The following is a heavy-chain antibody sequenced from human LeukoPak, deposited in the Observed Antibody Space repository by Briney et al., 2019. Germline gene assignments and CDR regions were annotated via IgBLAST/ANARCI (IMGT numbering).Heavy chain of an antibody. CDR2: ISAYNGNT. J-gene: IGHJ6*03. CDR3: ARAPYYDSSGYYPDYYYYYYMDV. Sequence: ASVKVSCKASGYTFTSYGISWVRQAPGQGLEWMGWISAYNGNTNYAQKFQGRVTITTDESTSTAYMELSSLRSEDTAVYYCARAPYYDSSGYYPDYYYYYYMDVWGKGTTVTVSS. CDR1: GYTFTSYG. V-gene: IGHV1-18*01. D-gene: IGHD3-22*01.